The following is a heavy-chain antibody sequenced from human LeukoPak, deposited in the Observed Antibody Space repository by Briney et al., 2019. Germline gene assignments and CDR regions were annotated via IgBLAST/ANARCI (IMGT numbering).Heavy chain of an antibody. CDR2: INSDGSEG. CDR1: GFTFSGFW. D-gene: IGHD3-3*01. J-gene: IGHJ5*02. Sequence: GGSLRLSCAVSGFTFSGFWMSWSRQAPGKGLEWVASINSDGSEGYYADVVKGRFTISRDNAKNSLYLQINSLRAEDTAVYYCARDDADFWSGYSDPWGQGTLVTVSS. V-gene: IGHV3-7*03. CDR3: ARDDADFWSGYSDP.